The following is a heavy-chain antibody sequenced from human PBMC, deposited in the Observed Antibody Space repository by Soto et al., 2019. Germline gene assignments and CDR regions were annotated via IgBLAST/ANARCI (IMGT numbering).Heavy chain of an antibody. D-gene: IGHD6-19*01. J-gene: IGHJ4*02. CDR2: MNPNNGNT. V-gene: IGHV1-18*01. CDR1: GYTFTSYD. CDR3: ARDLLIGSGWHIDY. Sequence: SVKVSCKASGYTFTSYDINWVRQATGQGLEWMGWMNPNNGNTNYAQKLQGRVTMTTDTSTSTAYMELRSLRSDDTAVYYCARDLLIGSGWHIDYWGQGTLVTVSS.